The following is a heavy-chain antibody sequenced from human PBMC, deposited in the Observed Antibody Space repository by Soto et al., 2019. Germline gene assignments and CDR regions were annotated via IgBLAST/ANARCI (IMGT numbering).Heavy chain of an antibody. V-gene: IGHV4-59*01. J-gene: IGHJ4*02. CDR1: GGSISSYY. CDR2: IYYSGST. CDR3: ARVEDSSGWQFDY. D-gene: IGHD6-19*01. Sequence: SETLSLTCTVSGGSISSYYWSWIRQPPGKGLEWIGYIYYSGSTNYNPSLKSRVTISVDTSKNQFSLKLSSVTAADTAVYYCARVEDSSGWQFDYWGQGTLVTVSS.